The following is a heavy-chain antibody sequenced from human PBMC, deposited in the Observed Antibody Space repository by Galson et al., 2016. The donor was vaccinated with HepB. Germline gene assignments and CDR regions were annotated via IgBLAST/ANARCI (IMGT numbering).Heavy chain of an antibody. CDR3: ARAIAVADPFDY. Sequence: SLRLSCAASGFTFGDFAMTWVRQVPGKRLEWVLAISYTGLSSDYADSVKGRFTISRDNSKNTLYLQMNSLRAEDTAVYYCARAIAVADPFDYWGQGTLVTVSS. CDR1: GFTFGDFA. V-gene: IGHV3-23*01. CDR2: ISYTGLSS. D-gene: IGHD6-19*01. J-gene: IGHJ4*02.